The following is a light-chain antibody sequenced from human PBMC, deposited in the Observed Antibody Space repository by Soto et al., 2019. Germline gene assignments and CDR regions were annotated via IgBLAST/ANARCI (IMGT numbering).Light chain of an antibody. CDR3: HQYHTSPLM. J-gene: IGKJ1*01. Sequence: EIVLTQSPGTLSLSPGERATLSCRASQSVSASYLAWYRQRPGQAPRLLIYGASTRATGIPDKFSGSGSGTDFTLTISRLEPEDLAVYYCHQYHTSPLMFGQGTKVEIK. CDR2: GAS. V-gene: IGKV3-20*01. CDR1: QSVSASY.